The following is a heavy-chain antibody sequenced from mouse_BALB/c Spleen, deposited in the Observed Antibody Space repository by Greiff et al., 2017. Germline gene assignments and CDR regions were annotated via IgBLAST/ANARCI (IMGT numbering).Heavy chain of an antibody. J-gene: IGHJ3*01. Sequence: EVQRVESGAELVRSGASVKLSCTASGFNIKDYYMHWVKQRPEQGLEWIGWIDPENGDTEYAPKFQGKATMTADTSSNTAYLQLSSLTSEDTAVYYCNAWSDGLAYWGQGTLVTVSA. V-gene: IGHV14-4*02. D-gene: IGHD2-3*01. CDR2: IDPENGDT. CDR3: NAWSDGLAY. CDR1: GFNIKDYY.